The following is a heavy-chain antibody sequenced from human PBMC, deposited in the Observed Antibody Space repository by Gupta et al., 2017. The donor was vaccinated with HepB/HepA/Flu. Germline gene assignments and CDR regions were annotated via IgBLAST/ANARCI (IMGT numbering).Heavy chain of an antibody. CDR2: ISSGSTYI. J-gene: IGHJ4*02. D-gene: IGHD3-22*01. V-gene: IGHV3-21*01. CDR1: GFTFRRYS. Sequence: EVQLVESGGGLVKPGGSLRLSCAASGFTFRRYSMNWVRQAPGKGLEWVSSISSGSTYIHYADSVKGRFNISRDNAKNSMYLQLNSMRDEDTAVYYCARCLGSSGYYSDYWGQGNLVTVSS. CDR3: ARCLGSSGYYSDY.